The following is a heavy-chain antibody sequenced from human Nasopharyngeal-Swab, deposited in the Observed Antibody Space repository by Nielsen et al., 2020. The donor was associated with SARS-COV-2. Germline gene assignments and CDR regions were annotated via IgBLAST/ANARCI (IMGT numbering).Heavy chain of an antibody. Sequence: LRLSCTVSGGSISSGDYYWSWIRQPPGKGLEWIGYIYYSGSTYYNPSLKSRVTISVDTSKNQFSLKLSSVTAADTAVYYCARVGPKPRFDPWGQGTLVTVSS. J-gene: IGHJ5*02. CDR3: ARVGPKPRFDP. CDR1: GGSISSGDYY. CDR2: IYYSGST. V-gene: IGHV4-30-4*01.